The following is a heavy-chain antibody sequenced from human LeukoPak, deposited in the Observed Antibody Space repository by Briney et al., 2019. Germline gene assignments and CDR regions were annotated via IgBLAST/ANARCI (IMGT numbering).Heavy chain of an antibody. CDR2: IRYDGSNK. CDR3: AKSVGSNSNYWWYFDY. V-gene: IGHV3-30*02. D-gene: IGHD4-11*01. Sequence: SGGSLRLSCAASGFTFSIYGMHWVRQAPGKGLEWVAFIRYDGSNKYYADSVKGRFTISRDNSKNTLYLQMNSLRAEDTAVYYCAKSVGSNSNYWWYFDYWGQGTLVTVSS. J-gene: IGHJ4*02. CDR1: GFTFSIYG.